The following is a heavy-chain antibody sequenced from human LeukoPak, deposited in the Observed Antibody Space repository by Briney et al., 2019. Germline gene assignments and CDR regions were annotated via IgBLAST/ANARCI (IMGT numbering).Heavy chain of an antibody. D-gene: IGHD5-24*01. CDR2: INSDGSEG. Sequence: GGSLRLSCAVSGFTFSGFWMSWSRQAPGKGLEWVASINSDGSEGYYADVVKGRFTISRDNAKNSLYLQINSLRAEDTAVYYCARGRDGSQSPIDDWGQGTLVTVSS. CDR3: ARGRDGSQSPIDD. CDR1: GFTFSGFW. J-gene: IGHJ4*02. V-gene: IGHV3-7*03.